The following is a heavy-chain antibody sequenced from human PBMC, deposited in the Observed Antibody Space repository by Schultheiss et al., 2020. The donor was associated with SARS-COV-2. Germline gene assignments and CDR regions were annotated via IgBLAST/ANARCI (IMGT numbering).Heavy chain of an antibody. CDR3: ARTEWLALGAFDI. J-gene: IGHJ3*02. Sequence: GGSLRLSCVASGFSFTTYAMHWVRQAPGKGLVWVSRIKTDGSATTYADSVKGRFTISRDNSKNTLYLQMNSLRAEDTAVYYCARTEWLALGAFDIWGQGTMVTVSS. CDR1: GFSFTTYA. D-gene: IGHD6-19*01. V-gene: IGHV3-74*01. CDR2: IKTDGSAT.